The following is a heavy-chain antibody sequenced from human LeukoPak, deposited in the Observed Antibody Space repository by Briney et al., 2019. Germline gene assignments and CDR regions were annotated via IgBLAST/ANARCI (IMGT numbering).Heavy chain of an antibody. J-gene: IGHJ6*02. D-gene: IGHD1-1*01. Sequence: SETLSLTCTVSGGSIGSYYWSWIRQPPGKGLEWIGYIYYSGSTKYNPSLKSRVTISVDTSKNQFSLKLSSVTAADTALYYCARLGGTLYGMDVWGQGTTVTVSS. CDR2: IYYSGST. CDR3: ARLGGTLYGMDV. CDR1: GGSIGSYY. V-gene: IGHV4-59*08.